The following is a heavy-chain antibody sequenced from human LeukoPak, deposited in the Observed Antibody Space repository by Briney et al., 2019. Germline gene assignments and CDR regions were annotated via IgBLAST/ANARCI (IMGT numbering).Heavy chain of an antibody. D-gene: IGHD5-18*01. CDR1: GFTFSSYA. Sequence: GGSLRLSCAASGFTFSSYAMHWVCQAPGKGLEWVAVISYDGSNKYYADSVKGRFTISRDNSKNTLYLQMNSLRAEDTAVYYCARDPRDKYSYGTDFDYWGQGTLVTVSS. CDR2: ISYDGSNK. V-gene: IGHV3-30-3*01. CDR3: ARDPRDKYSYGTDFDY. J-gene: IGHJ4*02.